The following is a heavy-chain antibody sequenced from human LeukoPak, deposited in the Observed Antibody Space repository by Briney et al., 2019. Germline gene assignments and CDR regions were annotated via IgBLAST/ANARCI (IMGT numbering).Heavy chain of an antibody. V-gene: IGHV3-48*01. CDR3: ARGTVTAPDY. D-gene: IGHD2-21*02. CDR1: GFTFSSYG. Sequence: GGSLRLSCAASGFTFSSYGMNWLRQAPGKRLEWVSYISSSSDSIYYADSVKGRFTISRDNSKNTLYLQMNRLRPEDTAVYYCARGTVTAPDYWGQGTLVTVSS. CDR2: ISSSSDSI. J-gene: IGHJ4*02.